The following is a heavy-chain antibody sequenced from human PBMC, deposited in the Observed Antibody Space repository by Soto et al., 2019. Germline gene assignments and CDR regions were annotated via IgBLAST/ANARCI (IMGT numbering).Heavy chain of an antibody. CDR1: GFTFDDYA. J-gene: IGHJ6*03. CDR3: AKGWERIYYYYMDV. CDR2: ISWNSGSI. D-gene: IGHD6-19*01. V-gene: IGHV3-9*01. Sequence: PGGSLRLSCAASGFTFDDYAMHWVRQAPGKGLEWVSGISWNSGSIGYADSVKGRFTISRDNAKNSLYLQMNSLRAEDTALYYCAKGWERIYYYYMDVWGKGTTVTVSS.